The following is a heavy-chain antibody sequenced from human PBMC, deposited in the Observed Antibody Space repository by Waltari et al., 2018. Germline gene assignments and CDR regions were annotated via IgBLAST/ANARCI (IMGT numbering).Heavy chain of an antibody. CDR2: ISDSGVIT. D-gene: IGHD3-22*01. J-gene: IGHJ4*02. Sequence: EVHLLESGGGLAQPGGSLRLSCVGSGFDFFPDAMSWVRQGAWKGLELGSGISDSGVITKYAESVKGRLTVSRDNSKNTVFLQLNSLRAEDTAIYYCARHLYSIDYLELGNWGQGTLVTVSS. CDR3: ARHLYSIDYLELGN. CDR1: GFDFFPDA. V-gene: IGHV3-23*01.